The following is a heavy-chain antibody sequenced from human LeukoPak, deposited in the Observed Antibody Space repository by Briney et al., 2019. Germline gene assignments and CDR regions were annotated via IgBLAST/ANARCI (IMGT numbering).Heavy chain of an antibody. V-gene: IGHV3-74*01. J-gene: IGHJ4*02. D-gene: IGHD5-24*01. CDR3: AKWLSVATTYFDY. CDR2: INSDGINT. Sequence: GGSLRLSCAASGFTFSNYWMHWVRQAPGKGLVWVSRINSDGINTSYADSVKGRFTISRDNSKNTLYLQMNSLGAEDTAVCYCAKWLSVATTYFDYWGQGALVTVSS. CDR1: GFTFSNYW.